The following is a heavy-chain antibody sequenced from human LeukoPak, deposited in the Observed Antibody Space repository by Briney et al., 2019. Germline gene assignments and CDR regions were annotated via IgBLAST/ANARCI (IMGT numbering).Heavy chain of an antibody. Sequence: SQTLSLTCTVSGGSISSGGYYWSWIRQHPGKGLEWIGYIYYSGSTYYNPSLKSRVTISVDTSKNQFSLKLSSVTAADTAVYYCARVGRANPLLSDYYYYMDVWGKGTTVTVSS. CDR3: ARVGRANPLLSDYYYYMDV. D-gene: IGHD2-2*01. CDR1: GGSISSGGYY. J-gene: IGHJ6*03. CDR2: IYYSGST. V-gene: IGHV4-31*03.